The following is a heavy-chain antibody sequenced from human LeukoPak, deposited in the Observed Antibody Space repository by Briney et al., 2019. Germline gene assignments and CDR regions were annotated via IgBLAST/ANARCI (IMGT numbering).Heavy chain of an antibody. CDR1: AGSISSYF. CDR2: IYYSGST. J-gene: IGHJ3*01. V-gene: IGHV4-59*01. Sequence: SETLSLTCTGSAGSISSYFWSWIRQPPGKGLDWIGYIYYSGSTNYNPSLKSRVTISVDTSKNQLSLKLSSVTAADTAIYYCARVLAYSGSYLDAFDLWGQGTMVTVSS. CDR3: ARVLAYSGSYLDAFDL. D-gene: IGHD1-26*01.